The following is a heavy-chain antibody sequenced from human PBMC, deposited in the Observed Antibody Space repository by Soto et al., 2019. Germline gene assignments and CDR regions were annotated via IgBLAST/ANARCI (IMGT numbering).Heavy chain of an antibody. CDR2: IYYSGST. Sequence: PSETLSLTGTVSGGSIGSGGYYWSWIRQHPGKGLEWIGYIYYSGSTYYNPSLKSRVTISVDTSKNQFSLKLSSVTAADTAVYYCARDAGIAAAGTDYYYYGMDVWGQGTTVTVSS. V-gene: IGHV4-31*03. CDR1: GGSIGSGGYY. J-gene: IGHJ6*02. D-gene: IGHD6-13*01. CDR3: ARDAGIAAAGTDYYYYGMDV.